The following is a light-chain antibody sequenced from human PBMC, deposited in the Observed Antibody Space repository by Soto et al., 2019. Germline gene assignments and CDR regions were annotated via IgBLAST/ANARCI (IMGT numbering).Light chain of an antibody. CDR3: QQYGSSPLT. V-gene: IGKV3-20*01. CDR2: GAS. Sequence: EIVLTQSPGTLSLSPGERATLSCRASQSVSSSYLAWYQQKPGQAPRLLIYGASSRATGIPHRFSGSGSGTDFTLTISGLEPEDCAVYYCQQYGSSPLTFGGGTKVEIK. J-gene: IGKJ4*01. CDR1: QSVSSSY.